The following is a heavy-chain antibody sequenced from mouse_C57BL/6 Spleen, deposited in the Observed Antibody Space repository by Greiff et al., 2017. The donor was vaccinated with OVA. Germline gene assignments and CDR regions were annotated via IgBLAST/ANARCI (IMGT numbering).Heavy chain of an antibody. CDR2: IDPSDSYT. V-gene: IGHV1-50*01. J-gene: IGHJ2*01. CDR1: GYTFTSYW. CDR3: ARGGTGTVYFDD. Sequence: QVQLQQPGAELVKPGASVKLSCKASGYTFTSYWMQWVKQRPGQGLEWIGEIDPSDSYTNYNQKFKGKATLTVDTSSSTAYMQLSSLTSEDSAVYYCARGGTGTVYFDDWGKGTTLTVSS. D-gene: IGHD4-1*01.